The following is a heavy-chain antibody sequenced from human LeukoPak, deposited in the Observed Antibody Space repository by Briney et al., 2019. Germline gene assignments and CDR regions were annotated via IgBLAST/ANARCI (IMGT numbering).Heavy chain of an antibody. CDR1: GGSISSSSYY. V-gene: IGHV4-39*07. CDR2: IYYSGST. Sequence: TSETLSLTCTVSGGSISSSSYYWGWIRQPPGKGLEWIGSIYYSGSTDYNPSLKGRVTFSVDTSKNQFSLKLSSVTAADTAVYYCARLLSRAYWFDPWGQGTLVTVSS. J-gene: IGHJ5*02. CDR3: ARLLSRAYWFDP. D-gene: IGHD5-24*01.